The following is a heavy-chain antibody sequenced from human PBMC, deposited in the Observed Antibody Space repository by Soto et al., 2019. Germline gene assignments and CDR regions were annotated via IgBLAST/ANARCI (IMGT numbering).Heavy chain of an antibody. V-gene: IGHV4-4*02. CDR2: IYHSGST. Sequence: SETLSLTCAVSGGSISSSNWWSWVRQPPGKGLEWIGEIYHSGSTNYNPSLKSRVTISVDKSKNQFSLKLSSVTAADTAVYYCARHRGRQIWGGTIYYYYGMDVWGQGTTITVSS. CDR1: GGSISSSNW. D-gene: IGHD5-18*01. J-gene: IGHJ6*02. CDR3: ARHRGRQIWGGTIYYYYGMDV.